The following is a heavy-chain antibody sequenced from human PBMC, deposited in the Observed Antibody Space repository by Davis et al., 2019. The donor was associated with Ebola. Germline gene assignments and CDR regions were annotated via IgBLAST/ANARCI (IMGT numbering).Heavy chain of an antibody. Sequence: MPSETLSLTCTVSGGSIRSYYWSWIRQPPGKGLEWIGYIYYTGSTDYNPSPKSRVTISVDTSRNQFSLKLSSVTAADTAVYYCARQQMGTSYWSFDLWGRGTLVTVSS. J-gene: IGHJ2*01. V-gene: IGHV4-59*08. CDR2: IYYTGST. D-gene: IGHD5-24*01. CDR3: ARQQMGTSYWSFDL. CDR1: GGSIRSYY.